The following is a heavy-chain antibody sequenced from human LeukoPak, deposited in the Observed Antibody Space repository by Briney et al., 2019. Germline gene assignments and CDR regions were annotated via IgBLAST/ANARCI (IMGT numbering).Heavy chain of an antibody. CDR3: ATSDDLWSGMDN. CDR2: INTDGSST. V-gene: IGHV3-74*01. CDR1: GFTFSTYW. Sequence: GGSLRLSCAASGFTFSTYWMHWVRQAPGKGLVWVSRINTDGSSTTYADSVKGRFTSSRDNAKNTLYLQMDSLRAEDTAVYYCATSDDLWSGMDNWGQGTLVTVSS. J-gene: IGHJ4*02. D-gene: IGHD3-3*01.